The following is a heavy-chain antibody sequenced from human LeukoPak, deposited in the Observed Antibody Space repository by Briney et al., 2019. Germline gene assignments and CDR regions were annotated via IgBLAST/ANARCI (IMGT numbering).Heavy chain of an antibody. CDR1: GGSFSGYY. Sequence: KPSETLSLTCAVYGGSFSGYYWSWIRQPPGKGLEWIGYIYYSGSTYYNPSLKSRVTISVDTSKNQFSLKLSSVTAADTAVYYCARDHCSSTSCYEGGFDYWGQGTLVTVSS. D-gene: IGHD2-2*01. CDR3: ARDHCSSTSCYEGGFDY. CDR2: IYYSGST. V-gene: IGHV4-30-4*08. J-gene: IGHJ4*02.